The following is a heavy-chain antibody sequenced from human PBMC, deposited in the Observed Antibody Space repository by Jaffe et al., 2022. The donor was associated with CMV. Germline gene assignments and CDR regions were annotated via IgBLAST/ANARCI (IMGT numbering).Heavy chain of an antibody. CDR2: ISGSSSTI. Sequence: EVQLVESGGDLVQPGGSLRLSCAASGFIFSTSEMNWLRQAPGKGLEWVSYISGSSSTIYYGDSVKGRFTISRDNSKSSLYLQMNSLRVEDTAVYYCAKSGIQLNPSEVWGKGTTVTVSS. J-gene: IGHJ6*04. CDR3: AKSGIQLNPSEV. CDR1: GFIFSTSE. V-gene: IGHV3-48*03. D-gene: IGHD5-18*01.